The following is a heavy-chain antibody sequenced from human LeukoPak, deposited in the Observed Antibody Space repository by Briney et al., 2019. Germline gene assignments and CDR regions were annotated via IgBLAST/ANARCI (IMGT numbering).Heavy chain of an antibody. J-gene: IGHJ4*02. CDR3: TSDRGIAARPLFDL. CDR2: FKSKTDGRAT. CDR1: GFPFSKAW. Sequence: GGSLSLSWAGSGFPFSKAWWSWVPQAPGEGLEWLGPFKSKTDGRATDYAAPVKGRFSLSRDDSKNTLYLQMNSLKIEDTAVYYCTSDRGIAARPLFDLWGQGTLVTVSS. V-gene: IGHV3-15*01. D-gene: IGHD6-6*01.